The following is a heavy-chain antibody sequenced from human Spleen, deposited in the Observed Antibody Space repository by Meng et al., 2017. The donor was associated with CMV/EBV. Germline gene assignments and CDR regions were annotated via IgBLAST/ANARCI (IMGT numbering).Heavy chain of an antibody. V-gene: IGHV3-7*01. J-gene: IGHJ4*02. D-gene: IGHD3-10*01. CDR1: GFTFSNYW. CDR3: ARDYYASGSFDY. Sequence: GGSLRLSCSASGFTFSNYWMNWVRQAPGKGLEWVANINQDGSVKHYVDSLKGRFTISRDNAKNSLYLQMTSLRADDTAVYYCARDYYASGSFDYWGQGTLVTVS. CDR2: INQDGSVK.